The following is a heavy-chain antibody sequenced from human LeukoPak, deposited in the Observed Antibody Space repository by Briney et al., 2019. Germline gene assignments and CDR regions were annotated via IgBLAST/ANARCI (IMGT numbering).Heavy chain of an antibody. D-gene: IGHD6-13*01. V-gene: IGHV1-8*01. CDR2: MNPNSGNT. Sequence: ASVKVSCKASGYTFTSYDINWVRQATGQGLEWMGWMNPNSGNTGYAQKFQGRVTMTRNTSISTAYMELSSLRSEDKAGDFWGKGSPGIAGGDYWGQGTLVTVSS. J-gene: IGHJ4*02. CDR3: GKGSPGIAGGDY. CDR1: GYTFTSYD.